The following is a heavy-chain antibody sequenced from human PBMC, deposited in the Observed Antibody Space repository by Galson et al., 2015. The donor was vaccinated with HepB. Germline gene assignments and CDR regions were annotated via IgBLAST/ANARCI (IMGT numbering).Heavy chain of an antibody. CDR2: ISANGVNR. CDR1: GFTFSSYA. V-gene: IGHV3-23*01. Sequence: SLRLSCAASGFTFSSYALSWVRQAPGKGLEWVSSISANGVNRFYVDSVRGRCTISRDNSKNTVHLQMNSLRAEDTAVYYCAQDFRITLVRGAPKTWGQGTLVTVSS. D-gene: IGHD3-10*01. J-gene: IGHJ5*02. CDR3: AQDFRITLVRGAPKT.